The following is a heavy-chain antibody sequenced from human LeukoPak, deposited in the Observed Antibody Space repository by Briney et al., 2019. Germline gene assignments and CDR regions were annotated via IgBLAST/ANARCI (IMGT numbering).Heavy chain of an antibody. CDR3: ARPTDERSQFDY. CDR2: ISYDGSNK. J-gene: IGHJ4*02. Sequence: PGGSLRLSCAASGFTFSSYAMHWVRQAPGKGLESVAVISYDGSNKYYADSVKGRFTISRDNSKNTLYLQMNSLRAEDTAVYYCARPTDERSQFDYWGQGTLVTVSS. CDR1: GFTFSSYA. V-gene: IGHV3-30*04. D-gene: IGHD5-24*01.